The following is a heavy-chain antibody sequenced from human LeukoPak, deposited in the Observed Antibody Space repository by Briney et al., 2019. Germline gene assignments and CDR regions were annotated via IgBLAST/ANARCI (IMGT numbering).Heavy chain of an antibody. V-gene: IGHV3-64D*09. CDR3: VKDLSGWYSNDY. J-gene: IGHJ4*02. Sequence: PGGSLRLSCSASGFTFSSCAMHWVRQAPGVGLEYVSGINYDGDRTHYGDSVRGRVTISRDDSKNTVHLQMSSLRAEDTAVYHCVKDLSGWYSNDYWGQGTLVTVSS. CDR1: GFTFSSCA. CDR2: INYDGDRT. D-gene: IGHD6-19*01.